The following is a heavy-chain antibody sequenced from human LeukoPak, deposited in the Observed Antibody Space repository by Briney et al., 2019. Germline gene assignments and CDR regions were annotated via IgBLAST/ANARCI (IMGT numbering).Heavy chain of an antibody. CDR3: ARGADY. Sequence: PGGSLRLSCAASGFTFSYYEMNWVRQAPGKGLEWVSYISNSGATIYYADSVKGRFTISRDNAKSSLFLQMNSLRAEDTGVYYCARGADYWGQGTLVTVSS. CDR2: ISNSGATI. V-gene: IGHV3-48*03. CDR1: GFTFSYYE. J-gene: IGHJ4*02.